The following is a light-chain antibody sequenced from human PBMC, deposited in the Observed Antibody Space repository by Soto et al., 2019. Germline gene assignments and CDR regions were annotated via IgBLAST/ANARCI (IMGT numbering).Light chain of an antibody. Sequence: QMTQSPSSLSAYVGARDTITCQASRDIDNYLNWHQQKPGQAPNLLIYGASNLETGVPLRFSGSGSGTDFTLTISSLQPEDIGAYYCHQYDNRPFTFGQGTKLEIK. CDR1: RDIDNY. CDR3: HQYDNRPFT. V-gene: IGKV1-33*01. J-gene: IGKJ2*01. CDR2: GAS.